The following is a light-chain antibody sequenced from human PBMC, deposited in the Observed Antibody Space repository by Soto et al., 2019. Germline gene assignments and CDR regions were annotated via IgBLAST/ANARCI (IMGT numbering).Light chain of an antibody. CDR2: DAS. J-gene: IGKJ1*01. Sequence: EIVLTQSPGTLSLSPGERATLSCRASQSVDSRYLGWYQQKPGQAPRLLIYDASNRATGIPDRFSGSGSGTDFTLNIGRLEPEDFAVYYCQYYDTPPWTFGQGTKVEIK. CDR3: QYYDTPPWT. V-gene: IGKV3-20*01. CDR1: QSVDSRY.